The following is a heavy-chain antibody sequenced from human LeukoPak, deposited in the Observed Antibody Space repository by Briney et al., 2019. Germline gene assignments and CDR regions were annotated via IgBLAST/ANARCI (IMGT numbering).Heavy chain of an antibody. Sequence: PGGSLRLSCAASGFTFSDSDMHWVRQTSGKGLEWVGRIRDKASNYATAYAAPVKGRFTISRDDSKNTACLQMNSLKTEDTAIYYCTYYRRDPRGFYYGMDVWGQGTTVTVS. CDR3: TYYRRDPRGFYYGMDV. J-gene: IGHJ6*02. D-gene: IGHD1-26*01. V-gene: IGHV3-73*01. CDR2: IRDKASNYAT. CDR1: GFTFSDSD.